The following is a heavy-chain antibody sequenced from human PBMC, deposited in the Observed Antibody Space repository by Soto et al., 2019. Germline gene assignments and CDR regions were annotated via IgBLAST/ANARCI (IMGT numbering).Heavy chain of an antibody. CDR1: GGSISSSNW. CDR2: IYHSGST. D-gene: IGHD3-16*02. V-gene: IGHV4-4*02. J-gene: IGHJ6*02. Sequence: ASETLSLTCAVSGGSISSSNWWSWVRQPPGKGLEWIGEIYHSGSTNYNPSLKSRVTISVDKSKNKFSLKLSSLTAADTAVYYCARAGVNTFGGVIVMDYYYYYGMDVWGQGTTVTVSS. CDR3: ARAGVNTFGGVIVMDYYYYYGMDV.